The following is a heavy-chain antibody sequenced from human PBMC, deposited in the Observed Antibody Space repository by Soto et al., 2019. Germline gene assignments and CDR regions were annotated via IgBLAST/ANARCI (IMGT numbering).Heavy chain of an antibody. Sequence: QVQLVQSGAEVKKPGSSVKVSCKASRGSISSFAISWVRQAPGQGLDWMGGIIPIFDSANYAQKFQGRVTITADASTSTVYMELSSLRSEDTAVYYCARDDGSGWFFEAAWGQGTLVTVSS. V-gene: IGHV1-69*12. CDR1: RGSISSFA. J-gene: IGHJ5*02. CDR3: ARDDGSGWFFEAA. D-gene: IGHD6-19*01. CDR2: IIPIFDSA.